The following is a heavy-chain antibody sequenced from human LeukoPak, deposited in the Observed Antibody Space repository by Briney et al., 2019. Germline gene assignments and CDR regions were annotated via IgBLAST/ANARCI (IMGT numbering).Heavy chain of an antibody. Sequence: ASVTVSLKSSVYTFTMYDINWVRQATGQGGEWVGWMNPNSGSTGYTQKFQGRDTITSNTSISTAYMELSGLISEDTAVYYCARGRSTGYPYYFEYWGQGTLVTVSS. CDR2: MNPNSGST. CDR1: VYTFTMYD. V-gene: IGHV1-8*03. D-gene: IGHD5-12*01. J-gene: IGHJ4*02. CDR3: ARGRSTGYPYYFEY.